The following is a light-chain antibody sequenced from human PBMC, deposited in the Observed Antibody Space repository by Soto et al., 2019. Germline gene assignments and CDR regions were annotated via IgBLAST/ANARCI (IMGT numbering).Light chain of an antibody. CDR2: GAS. CDR3: QQYVNWPRT. Sequence: EIVMTQSPVTLSVSPGERATLSCRASRSVSSNLAWYQQKPGQAPRLLISGASTRATGVPARFSGSGSGTEFTLTISSLQSEDFALYYCQQYVNWPRTFGQGTKVEV. CDR1: RSVSSN. V-gene: IGKV3-15*01. J-gene: IGKJ1*01.